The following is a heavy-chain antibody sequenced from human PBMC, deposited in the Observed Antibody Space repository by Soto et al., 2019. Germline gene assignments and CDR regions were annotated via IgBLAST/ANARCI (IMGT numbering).Heavy chain of an antibody. D-gene: IGHD4-17*01. CDR3: AKVLGMTSVTFDSYYFAS. Sequence: GGSLRLSCAASGFTFYNYALSWVRQAPGNGLEWVSVISSGGSTTVYADSGRGRLTLSRDNSNNNVYFEMHSLRPEDTAVYYGAKVLGMTSVTFDSYYFASWGQGTLVTVSS. J-gene: IGHJ4*02. CDR2: ISSGGSTT. CDR1: GFTFYNYA. V-gene: IGHV3-23*01.